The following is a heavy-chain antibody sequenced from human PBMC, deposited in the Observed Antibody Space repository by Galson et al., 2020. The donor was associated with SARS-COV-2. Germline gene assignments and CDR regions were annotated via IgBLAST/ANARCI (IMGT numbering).Heavy chain of an antibody. CDR2: IKQDGSEK. D-gene: IGHD3-3*01. CDR1: GFTFSSYW. J-gene: IGHJ4*02. CDR3: AREPWYYDFG. V-gene: IGHV3-7*03. Sequence: GESLKISCAASGFTFSSYWMSWVRQAPGKGLEWVANIKQDGSEKYYVDSVKGRFTISRDNAKNSLYLQMNSLRAEDTAVYYCAREPWYYDFGGGQGTLVTVSS.